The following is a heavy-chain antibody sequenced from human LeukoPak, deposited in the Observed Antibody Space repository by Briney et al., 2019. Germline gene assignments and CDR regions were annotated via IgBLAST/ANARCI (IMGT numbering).Heavy chain of an antibody. Sequence: ASVKVSCKTSGYXFTSFGISWVRQAPGQGLEWMEWISAYNGNTDFAQNLQGRVTMTTDTPTSTAYMELRSLRSDDTAVYYCARDRLVVGPKAPDYWGQGTLVTVSS. J-gene: IGHJ4*02. CDR2: ISAYNGNT. D-gene: IGHD1-26*01. CDR3: ARDRLVVGPKAPDY. V-gene: IGHV1-18*01. CDR1: GYXFTSFG.